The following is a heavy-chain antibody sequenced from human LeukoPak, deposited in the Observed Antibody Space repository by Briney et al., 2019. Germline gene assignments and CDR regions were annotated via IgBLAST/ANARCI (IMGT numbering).Heavy chain of an antibody. CDR2: IYTRGST. CDR3: ARDHSYYDFWSGYYRGAGGFDY. V-gene: IGHV4-4*07. J-gene: IGHJ4*02. CDR1: GGSISSYY. D-gene: IGHD3-3*01. Sequence: SETLPLTCTVSGGSISSYYWSWIRQPAGKGLEWIGRIYTRGSTNYNPSLKSRVTISVDTSKNQFSLKLSSVTAADTAVYYCARDHSYYDFWSGYYRGAGGFDYWGQGTLVTVSS.